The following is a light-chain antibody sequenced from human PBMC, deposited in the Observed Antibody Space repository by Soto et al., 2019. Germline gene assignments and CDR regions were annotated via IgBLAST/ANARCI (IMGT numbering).Light chain of an antibody. CDR2: EVS. Sequence: QLVLTQPASVSGSPGQSITISCSGTSSDVGGYDHVSWYQHHPGEAPKLMIYEVSYRPSGVSTRFSGSKSGNTASLTISGLQAEDEADYYCSSYTSSSTGGLFGGGTKVTVL. V-gene: IGLV2-14*01. CDR1: SSDVGGYDH. J-gene: IGLJ2*01. CDR3: SSYTSSSTGGL.